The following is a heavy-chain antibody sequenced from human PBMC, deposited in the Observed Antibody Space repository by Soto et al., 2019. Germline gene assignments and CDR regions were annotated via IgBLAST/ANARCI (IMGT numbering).Heavy chain of an antibody. Sequence: SVKVSCKASGGTFSSYAISWVRQAPGQGLEWVGGIIPIFGTANYAQKFQGRVTITADESTSTAYMELSSLRSEDTAVYYCARDRAAADTRYFDYWGQGTLVTVSS. J-gene: IGHJ4*02. CDR3: ARDRAAADTRYFDY. CDR1: GGTFSSYA. V-gene: IGHV1-69*13. CDR2: IIPIFGTA. D-gene: IGHD6-13*01.